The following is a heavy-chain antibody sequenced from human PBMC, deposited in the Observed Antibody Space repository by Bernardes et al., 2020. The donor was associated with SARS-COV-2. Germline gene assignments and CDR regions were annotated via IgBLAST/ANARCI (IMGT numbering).Heavy chain of an antibody. CDR1: GFTFDDYT. V-gene: IGHV3-43*01. CDR3: AKESLMIMIVDGGPWFDY. D-gene: IGHD3-22*01. Sequence: GGSLRLSCAASGFTFDDYTMHWVRQAPGKGLEWVSLISWDGATIYYADTVKGRFTISRDNSKNSLYLQMNSLRIEDTALYYCAKESLMIMIVDGGPWFDYWGQGTLVTVSS. CDR2: ISWDGATI. J-gene: IGHJ4*02.